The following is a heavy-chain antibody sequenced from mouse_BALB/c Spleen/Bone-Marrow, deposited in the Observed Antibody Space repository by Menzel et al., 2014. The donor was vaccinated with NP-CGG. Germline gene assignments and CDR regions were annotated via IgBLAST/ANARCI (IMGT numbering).Heavy chain of an antibody. CDR2: ISSGGTYT. CDR1: GFTFSYYA. CDR3: VRDSSGYFDY. V-gene: IGHV5-9-4*01. D-gene: IGHD3-1*01. J-gene: IGHJ2*01. Sequence: EVKLMESGGGLVKPGGSLKLSCAASGFTFSYYAMSWVRQSPEKRLEWVAEISSGGTYTYYPDTVTGRFTTSRDNAKNTLFLEMSSLGSEETAMYYCVRDSSGYFDYWGQGSTLTVSS.